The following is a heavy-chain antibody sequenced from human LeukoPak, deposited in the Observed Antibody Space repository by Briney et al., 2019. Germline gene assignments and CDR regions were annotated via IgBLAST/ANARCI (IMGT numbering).Heavy chain of an antibody. Sequence: PSETLSLTCTVSGGSISTFHWSWIRQPPGRGLEWIGYIYHSGTTNYSPSLKSRVTISVDTSKNQLSLKLNSVTAADTAVYYWTSGGYSDYDYRPFDWGQGALVTVSS. D-gene: IGHD5-12*01. CDR2: IYHSGTT. CDR3: TSGGYSDYDYRPFD. V-gene: IGHV4-59*01. J-gene: IGHJ4*02. CDR1: GGSISTFH.